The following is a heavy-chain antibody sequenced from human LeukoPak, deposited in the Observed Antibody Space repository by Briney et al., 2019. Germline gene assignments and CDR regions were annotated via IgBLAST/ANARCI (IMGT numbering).Heavy chain of an antibody. CDR3: AREEGATTGFDY. Sequence: ASVRVSCKASGYTFSGYYIHWVRRAPGQGLEWMGWINPNTNGTNYAQKFQGRVTMTRDTSISTAYMDLSRLRSDDTAVYYCAREEGATTGFDYWGQGTLVTVSS. V-gene: IGHV1-2*02. J-gene: IGHJ4*02. CDR1: GYTFSGYY. D-gene: IGHD1/OR15-1a*01. CDR2: INPNTNGT.